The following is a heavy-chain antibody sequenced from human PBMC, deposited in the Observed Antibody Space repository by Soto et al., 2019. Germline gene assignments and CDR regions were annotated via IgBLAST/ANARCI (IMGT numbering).Heavy chain of an antibody. Sequence: SETLSLTCTVSGGSISSYYWSWIRQPAGKGLEWIGSIYTSGSTNYNPSLKSRVTMSVDTSKNQFSLTLSSVTAADTAVYYCARDIVVVPAADYWGQGTLVTVSS. D-gene: IGHD2-2*01. CDR1: GGSISSYY. J-gene: IGHJ4*02. V-gene: IGHV4-4*07. CDR3: ARDIVVVPAADY. CDR2: IYTSGST.